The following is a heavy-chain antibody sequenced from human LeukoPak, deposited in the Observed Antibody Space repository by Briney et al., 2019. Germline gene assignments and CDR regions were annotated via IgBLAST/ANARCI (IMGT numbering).Heavy chain of an antibody. D-gene: IGHD3-3*01. V-gene: IGHV1-3*01. Sequence: ASVKVSCKASGYTFTSYAMHWVRQAPGQRLEWMGWINAGNGNTKYSQKLQGRVTITRDTSASTAYMELSSLRSEDTVVYYCARDGMYYDFWSGLNWFDPWGQGTLVTVSS. CDR1: GYTFTSYA. J-gene: IGHJ5*02. CDR3: ARDGMYYDFWSGLNWFDP. CDR2: INAGNGNT.